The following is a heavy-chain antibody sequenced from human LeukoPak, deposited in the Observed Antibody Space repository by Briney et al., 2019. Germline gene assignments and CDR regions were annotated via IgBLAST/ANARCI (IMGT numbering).Heavy chain of an antibody. J-gene: IGHJ4*02. CDR3: ARDTTYYYDSSGYYYSGY. Sequence: GASVKVSCKASGGTFSSYAISWVLQAPGQGLEWMGGIIPIFGTANYAQKVQGRVTITSDESTSTAYMELSSLRSEDTAVYYCARDTTYYYDSSGYYYSGYWGQGTLVTVPS. CDR1: GGTFSSYA. CDR2: IIPIFGTA. V-gene: IGHV1-69*13. D-gene: IGHD3-22*01.